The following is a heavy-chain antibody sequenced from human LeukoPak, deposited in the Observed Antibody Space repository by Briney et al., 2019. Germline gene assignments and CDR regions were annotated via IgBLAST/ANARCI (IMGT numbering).Heavy chain of an antibody. Sequence: SETLSLTCTVSGGSISSYYWSWIRQPAGKGLEWIGRIHTSGSINYNPSLKSRVTISVKTSKNQFSLKLSSVTAADTAVYYCARVTGYMIEDYFDYWGQGSLVAVSS. CDR1: GGSISSYY. J-gene: IGHJ4*02. V-gene: IGHV4-4*07. CDR3: ARVTGYMIEDYFDY. CDR2: IHTSGSI. D-gene: IGHD3-22*01.